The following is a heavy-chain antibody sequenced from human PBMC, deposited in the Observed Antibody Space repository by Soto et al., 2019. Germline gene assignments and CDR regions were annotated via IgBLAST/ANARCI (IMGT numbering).Heavy chain of an antibody. D-gene: IGHD1-26*01. V-gene: IGHV1-18*01. CDR1: GYTFTSYA. J-gene: IGHJ6*02. CDR3: ARGGVVATDSHYGMDV. Sequence: GASVKVSCKASGYTFTSYAISWVRQAPGQGLEWMGWTSAHNGNTNYAQRLQGRVTMTTDTSTNTASMELRSLRSDDTAVYYCARGGVVATDSHYGMDVWGQGTTVTVSS. CDR2: TSAHNGNT.